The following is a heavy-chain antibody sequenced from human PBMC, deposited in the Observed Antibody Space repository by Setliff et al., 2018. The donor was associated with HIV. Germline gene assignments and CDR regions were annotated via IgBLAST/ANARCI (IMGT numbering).Heavy chain of an antibody. CDR2: INSASGGT. CDR3: ARDYIHVFDI. Sequence: GASVKVSCKASGYTFTDNYIHWVRQAPGQGLEWMAWINSASGGTNYAQNFQGRVTVTRDTFINTVYLEVNGLKSDDTAVYYCARDYIHVFDIWGQGTMVTVSS. J-gene: IGHJ3*02. CDR1: GYTFTDNY. V-gene: IGHV1-2*02.